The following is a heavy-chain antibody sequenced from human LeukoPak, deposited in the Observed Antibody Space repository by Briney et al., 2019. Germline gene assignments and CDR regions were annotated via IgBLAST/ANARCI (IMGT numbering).Heavy chain of an antibody. CDR2: ISGSGGST. CDR3: AKVGKYYYDSSGYTSLDY. J-gene: IGHJ4*02. D-gene: IGHD3-22*01. CDR1: GFTFSSYA. V-gene: IGHV3-23*01. Sequence: PGGSLRLSCAASGFTFSSYAMSWVRQAPGKGLKWVSAISGSGGSTYYADSVKGRFTISRDNSKNTLYLQMNSLRAEDTAVYYCAKVGKYYYDSSGYTSLDYWGQGTLVTVSS.